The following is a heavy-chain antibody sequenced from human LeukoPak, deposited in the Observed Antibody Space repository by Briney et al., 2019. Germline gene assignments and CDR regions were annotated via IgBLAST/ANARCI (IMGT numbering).Heavy chain of an antibody. CDR3: ARGIVGATIWFDP. J-gene: IGHJ5*02. CDR2: INHSGST. Sequence: SETLSLTCAVYGGSFSGYYWSWIRQPPGKGLEWIGEINHSGSTNYNPSLKSRVTISVDTSKNQFSLKLSSVTAADTAVYYCARGIVGATIWFDPWGQGTLVTVSS. CDR1: GGSFSGYY. D-gene: IGHD1-26*01. V-gene: IGHV4-34*01.